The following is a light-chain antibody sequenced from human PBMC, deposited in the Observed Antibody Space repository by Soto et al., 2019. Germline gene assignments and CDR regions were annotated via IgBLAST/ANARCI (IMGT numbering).Light chain of an antibody. CDR2: DAS. CDR3: QQYNSYLMYT. Sequence: DIQMTQSPSTLSASVGDRVTITCRASQSISSWLAWYQQKPGKAPKLLTYDASSLESGVPSRFSGSGSGTEFTLTISSLQPDDFATYYCQQYNSYLMYTFGQGTKLEIK. CDR1: QSISSW. J-gene: IGKJ2*01. V-gene: IGKV1-5*01.